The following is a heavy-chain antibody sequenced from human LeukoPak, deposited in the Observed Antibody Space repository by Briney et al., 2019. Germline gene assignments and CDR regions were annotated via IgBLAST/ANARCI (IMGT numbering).Heavy chain of an antibody. Sequence: SETLSLTRTVSGGSISNSYWNWIRQPPGKGLEWIGYIYYTGSTNYNPSLRSRVTMSVDTSKNQFSLRLTSVTAADTAVYYCARGFDSKSTYFDYWGQGTLVTVSS. CDR3: ARGFDSKSTYFDY. J-gene: IGHJ4*02. CDR1: GGSISNSY. V-gene: IGHV4-59*01. CDR2: IYYTGST. D-gene: IGHD5-12*01.